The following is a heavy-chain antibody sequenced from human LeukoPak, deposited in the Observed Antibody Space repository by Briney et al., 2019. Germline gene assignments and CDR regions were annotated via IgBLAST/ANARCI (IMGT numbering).Heavy chain of an antibody. Sequence: ASVKVSCKVSGYTLTELSMHWVRQAPGKGLEWMGGFDPEDGETIYAQKFQGRVTMTRDTSISTAYMELSRLRSDDTAVYYCASLNPQRGSWGQGTLVTVSS. J-gene: IGHJ5*02. V-gene: IGHV1-24*01. CDR2: FDPEDGET. D-gene: IGHD1-14*01. CDR3: ASLNPQRGS. CDR1: GYTLTELS.